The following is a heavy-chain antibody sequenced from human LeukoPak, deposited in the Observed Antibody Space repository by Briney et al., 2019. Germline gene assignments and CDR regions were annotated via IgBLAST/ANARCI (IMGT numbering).Heavy chain of an antibody. Sequence: GGSLRLSCAASGFTFSSYAMSWVRQAPGKGLEWVSAISGSGGSTYYADSVKGRFTISRDNSKNTLYLQMNSLRAEDTAVYYCANRGKFWSGQVLYGMDVWGQGTTVTVSS. J-gene: IGHJ6*02. CDR1: GFTFSSYA. CDR2: ISGSGGST. D-gene: IGHD3-3*01. V-gene: IGHV3-23*01. CDR3: ANRGKFWSGQVLYGMDV.